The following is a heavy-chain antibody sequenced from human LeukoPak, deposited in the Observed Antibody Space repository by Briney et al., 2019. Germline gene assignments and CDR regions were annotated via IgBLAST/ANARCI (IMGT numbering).Heavy chain of an antibody. CDR2: IRYDGSNK. D-gene: IGHD6-13*01. CDR3: AKVIAAAATGDY. V-gene: IGHV3-30*02. J-gene: IGHJ4*02. CDR1: GFTFSSYG. Sequence: GGSLRLSCAASGFTFSSYGMHWVRQAPGKGLEWVAFIRYDGSNKYYADSVKGRFTISRDNSKNTLYLQMNSLRAEDTAVYYCAKVIAAAATGDYWGQGTLVTVSS.